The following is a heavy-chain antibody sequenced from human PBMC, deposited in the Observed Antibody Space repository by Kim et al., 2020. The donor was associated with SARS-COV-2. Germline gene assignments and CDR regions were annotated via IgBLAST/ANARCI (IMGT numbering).Heavy chain of an antibody. CDR2: IYPGDSDT. Sequence: GESLKISCKGSGYSFTSYWIGWVRQMPGKGLEWMGIIYPGDSDTRYSPSFQGQVTISADKSISTAYLQWSSLKASDTAMYYCARVPGQWLVRGGAFDIWGQGTMDTVSS. J-gene: IGHJ3*02. D-gene: IGHD6-19*01. CDR1: GYSFTSYW. V-gene: IGHV5-51*01. CDR3: ARVPGQWLVRGGAFDI.